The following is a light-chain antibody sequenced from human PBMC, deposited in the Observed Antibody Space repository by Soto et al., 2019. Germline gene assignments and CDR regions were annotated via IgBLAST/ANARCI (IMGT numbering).Light chain of an antibody. Sequence: DIQITHPPSSLSASVGDRVTITXXASQEIGNYLAWYQQKLGKAPKLLIYDASNLETGVPSRFSGSGSGTDFTFTISSLQPEDFATYYCQQHDNLPLTFGGGTEV. CDR3: QQHDNLPLT. V-gene: IGKV1-33*01. J-gene: IGKJ4*01. CDR2: DAS. CDR1: QEIGNY.